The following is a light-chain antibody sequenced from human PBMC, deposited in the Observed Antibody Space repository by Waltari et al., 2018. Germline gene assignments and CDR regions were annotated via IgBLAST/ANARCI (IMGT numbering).Light chain of an antibody. V-gene: IGKV1-5*03. CDR2: QAS. CDR3: QVYNNDMYT. CDR1: QRIVTW. Sequence: DIQMTQSPSTLSASVGDRVIITCRASQRIVTWLAWYQHKPGKAPKLLISQASNLESGVTSRFSGSGSGTDFTLTINSLQPDDFATYYCQVYNNDMYTFGQGTKLEIK. J-gene: IGKJ2*01.